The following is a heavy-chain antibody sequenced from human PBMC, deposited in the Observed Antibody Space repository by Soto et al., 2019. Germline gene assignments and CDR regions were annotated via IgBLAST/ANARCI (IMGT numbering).Heavy chain of an antibody. CDR2: ISSSSGTI. CDR1: GFTFSDYY. V-gene: IGHV3-11*01. Sequence: VGSLRLSCAASGFTFSDYYMTWIRQAPGSGLEWVSYISSSSGTISYANSVKGRFTISRDNAQNSLYLQMTSLRAEDTAVYYCARGTYRSKTDFDYWGQGTLVIVSS. J-gene: IGHJ4*02. D-gene: IGHD6-13*01. CDR3: ARGTYRSKTDFDY.